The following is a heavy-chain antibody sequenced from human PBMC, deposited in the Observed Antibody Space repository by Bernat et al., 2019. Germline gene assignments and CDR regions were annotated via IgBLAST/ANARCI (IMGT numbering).Heavy chain of an antibody. D-gene: IGHD6-13*01. CDR2: IPYDGGNK. V-gene: IGHV3-30*03. CDR1: GFTFSSYG. CDR3: ARERDSSNWYGGGFGY. J-gene: IGHJ4*02. Sequence: QVQLVESGGGVVQSGRSLRLSCAASGFTFSSYGMHWVRQAPGKGLEWVAVIPYDGGNKYYADSVKDRFTISRDNSKNTLYLQMNSLRIEDTAVYYCARERDSSNWYGGGFGYWGQGTLVTVSS.